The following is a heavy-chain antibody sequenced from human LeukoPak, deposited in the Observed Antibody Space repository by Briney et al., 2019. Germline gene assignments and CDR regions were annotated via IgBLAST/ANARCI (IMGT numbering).Heavy chain of an antibody. V-gene: IGHV1-8*01. CDR2: MNPNSGNT. J-gene: IGHJ4*02. D-gene: IGHD3-10*01. CDR3: ARGAGIEYYFDY. Sequence: GASVKVSCKASGYTFTSYDINWVRQATGQGLEWMGWMNPNSGNTGYAQKFQGRVTTTRNTSISTAYMELSSLRSEDTAVYYCARGAGIEYYFDYWGQGTLVTVSS. CDR1: GYTFTSYD.